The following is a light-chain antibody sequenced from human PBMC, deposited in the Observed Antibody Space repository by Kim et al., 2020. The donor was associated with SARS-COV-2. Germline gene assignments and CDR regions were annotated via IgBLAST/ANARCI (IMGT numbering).Light chain of an antibody. J-gene: IGKJ5*01. Sequence: ESVLTQSPATLSLSPGERATLYCRASQDVSSYLAWYQLKPGQAPRLLIYDASNRATGIPARFSGSGSGTDFTLTISSLEPEDFALYYCQQRSNWPITFGQGTRLEIK. CDR2: DAS. V-gene: IGKV3-11*01. CDR1: QDVSSY. CDR3: QQRSNWPIT.